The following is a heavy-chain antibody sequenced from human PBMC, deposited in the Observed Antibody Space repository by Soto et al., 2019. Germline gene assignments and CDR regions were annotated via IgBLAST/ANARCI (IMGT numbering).Heavy chain of an antibody. J-gene: IGHJ4*02. CDR1: GFTFSSYA. D-gene: IGHD2-2*01. Sequence: EVQLLESGGGLVQPGGSLRLSCAASGFTFSSYAMSWVRQAPGKGLEWVSAISGGGGSTYNADSVKGRFTISRDNSKNTRYLQMNSLRAGDTAVYYCARPNLYCSSTSCYDYWGQGTLVTVSS. CDR3: ARPNLYCSSTSCYDY. CDR2: ISGGGGST. V-gene: IGHV3-23*01.